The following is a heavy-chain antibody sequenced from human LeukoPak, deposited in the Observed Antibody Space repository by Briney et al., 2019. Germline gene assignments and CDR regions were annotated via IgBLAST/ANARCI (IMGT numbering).Heavy chain of an antibody. CDR1: GFTFSSYS. V-gene: IGHV3-48*02. CDR3: ARSEYYDSSGYYYVDFDY. Sequence: GGSLRLSCAASGFTFSSYSMNWVRQAPGKGLEWVSYISSSSSTIYYADSVKGRFTISRDNAKNSLYLQMNSLRDEDTAVYYCARSEYYDSSGYYYVDFDYWGQGTLVTVSS. CDR2: ISSSSSTI. J-gene: IGHJ4*02. D-gene: IGHD3-22*01.